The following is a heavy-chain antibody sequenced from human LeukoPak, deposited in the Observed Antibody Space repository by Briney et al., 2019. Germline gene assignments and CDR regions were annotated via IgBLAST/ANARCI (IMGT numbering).Heavy chain of an antibody. J-gene: IGHJ4*02. CDR1: GGSISSYY. CDR2: ICYSGST. V-gene: IGHV4-59*01. D-gene: IGHD5-18*01. Sequence: SETLSLTCTVSGGSISSYYWSWIRQPPGKGLEWIGYICYSGSTKYNPSLKSRVTISVDTSKNQFSLKLSSVTAADTAVYYCARAGRIQLWKLWGQGTLVTVSS. CDR3: ARAGRIQLWKL.